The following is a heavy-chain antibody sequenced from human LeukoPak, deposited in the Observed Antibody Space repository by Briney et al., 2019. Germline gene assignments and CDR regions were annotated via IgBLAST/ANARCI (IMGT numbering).Heavy chain of an antibody. CDR2: ISSSGSTI. J-gene: IGHJ6*03. D-gene: IGHD2-2*01. V-gene: IGHV3-11*04. CDR1: GFTFSDYY. CDR3: ARVPYCSSTSCYSYYYYYMDV. Sequence: GGSLRLSCAAFGFTFSDYYMSWIRQAPGKGLEWVSYISSSGSTIYYADSVKGRFTISRDNAKNSLYLQMNSLRAEDTAVYYCARVPYCSSTSCYSYYYYYMDVWGKGTTVTVSS.